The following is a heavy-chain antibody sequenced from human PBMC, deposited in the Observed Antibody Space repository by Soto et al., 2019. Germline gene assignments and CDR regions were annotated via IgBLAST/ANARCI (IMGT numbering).Heavy chain of an antibody. CDR2: ISSSSSYI. J-gene: IGHJ6*02. CDR1: EFTFMSYI. V-gene: IGHV3-21*01. Sequence: VGSQSLSYGCSEFTFMSYIRNCVSQAPGKGLEWVSSISSSSSYIYYADSVKGRFTISRDNAKNSLYLQMNSLRAEDTAVYYCARVNQNYGMDVWGQGTTVPVSS. CDR3: ARVNQNYGMDV.